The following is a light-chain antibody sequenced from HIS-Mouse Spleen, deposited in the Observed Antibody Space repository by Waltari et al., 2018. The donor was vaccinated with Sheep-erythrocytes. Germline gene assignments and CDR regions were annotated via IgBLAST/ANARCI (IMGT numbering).Light chain of an antibody. Sequence: QSALTQPASVSGSPGQSLTISCTGTRSDVGSYNLVSWYHQHPGKAPKLMIYEGSKRPSGVSNRFSGSKSGNTASLTISGLQAEDEADYYCCSYAGSSTPWVFGGGTKLTVL. CDR2: EGS. V-gene: IGLV2-23*01. CDR1: RSDVGSYNL. CDR3: CSYAGSSTPWV. J-gene: IGLJ3*02.